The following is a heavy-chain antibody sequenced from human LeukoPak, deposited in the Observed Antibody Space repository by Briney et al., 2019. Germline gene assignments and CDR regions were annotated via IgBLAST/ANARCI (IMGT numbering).Heavy chain of an antibody. D-gene: IGHD3-10*01. Sequence: SETLSLTCTVSGGSISSSSYYWGWIRQPPGKGLEWIGSIYYSGSTYYTPSLRSRVTISLDRSKNQFSLKLNSVTAADTAVYYCAREDYYGSQAFDYWGQGTLVTVSS. CDR2: IYYSGST. V-gene: IGHV4-39*07. CDR3: AREDYYGSQAFDY. J-gene: IGHJ4*02. CDR1: GGSISSSSYY.